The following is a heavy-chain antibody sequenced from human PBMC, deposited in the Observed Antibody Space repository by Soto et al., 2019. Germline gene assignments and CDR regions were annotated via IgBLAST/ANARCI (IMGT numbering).Heavy chain of an antibody. J-gene: IGHJ6*02. D-gene: IGHD2-15*01. CDR2: IWYDGSNK. Sequence: QVQLVESGGGVVQPGRSLRLSCAASGFTFSSYGMHWVRQAPGKGLEWVAVIWYDGSNKYYADSVKGRFTISRDNSKNTLYLQMNSLRAEDTAVYYCARDQVKVVVVAATQNYYYGMDVWGQGTTVTVSS. CDR3: ARDQVKVVVVAATQNYYYGMDV. CDR1: GFTFSSYG. V-gene: IGHV3-33*01.